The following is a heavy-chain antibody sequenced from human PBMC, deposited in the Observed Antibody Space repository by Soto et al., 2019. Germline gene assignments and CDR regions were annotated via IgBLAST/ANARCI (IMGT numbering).Heavy chain of an antibody. CDR2: IIPFLHRT. D-gene: IGHD3-10*01. J-gene: IGHJ5*01. Sequence: QVQLVQSGAEVKKPGSSVKVSCKASGGSFGNHGISWVRQAPGQGLDWMGVIIPFLHRTNFAQRFQGRLTITADESTSTASMELSGLRSEDTAVYYCARDSDCITTCDTWFDSWGQGTLVTVSS. V-gene: IGHV1-69*11. CDR3: ARDSDCITTCDTWFDS. CDR1: GGSFGNHG.